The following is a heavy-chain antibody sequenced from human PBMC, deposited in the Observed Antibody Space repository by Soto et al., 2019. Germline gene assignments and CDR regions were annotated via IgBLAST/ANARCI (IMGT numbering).Heavy chain of an antibody. Sequence: QVQLVQSGAEVKKPGSSVKVSCKASGGTFSSYAISWVRQAPGQGLEWMGGIIPIFGTANYAQKFQGRVTITADESTSTAYMELSSLRSEDTAVYYCARCLIAAAAPYYYYGMDVWGQGTTLTVSS. CDR1: GGTFSSYA. CDR3: ARCLIAAAAPYYYYGMDV. V-gene: IGHV1-69*01. J-gene: IGHJ6*02. D-gene: IGHD6-13*01. CDR2: IIPIFGTA.